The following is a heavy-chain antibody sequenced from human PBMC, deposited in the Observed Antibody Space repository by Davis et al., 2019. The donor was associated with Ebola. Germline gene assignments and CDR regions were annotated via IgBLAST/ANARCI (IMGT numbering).Heavy chain of an antibody. V-gene: IGHV4-59*12. Sequence: PSETLSLTCTVSGGSISPYYWSWIRQTPGKGLDWIGYVEHHGRTEYIPSFNSRVTISVDTSKNQFSLKLSSVTAADTAVYFCARPYGINNDAFDIWGQGTMVTVSS. CDR1: GGSISPYY. D-gene: IGHD1/OR15-1a*01. J-gene: IGHJ3*02. CDR3: ARPYGINNDAFDI. CDR2: VEHHGRT.